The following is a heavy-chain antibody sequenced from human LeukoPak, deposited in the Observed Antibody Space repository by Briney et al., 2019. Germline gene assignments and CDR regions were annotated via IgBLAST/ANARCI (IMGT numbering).Heavy chain of an antibody. Sequence: SETLSLTCTVSGGSISSYYWSWIRQPPGKGLEWIGYIYYSGSTNYNPSLKSRVTISVDTSKNQFSLKLSSVTAADTAVYYCAGESGVTQGDDAFDIWGQGTMVTVSS. V-gene: IGHV4-59*01. CDR2: IYYSGST. CDR3: AGESGVTQGDDAFDI. CDR1: GGSISSYY. J-gene: IGHJ3*02. D-gene: IGHD2-21*02.